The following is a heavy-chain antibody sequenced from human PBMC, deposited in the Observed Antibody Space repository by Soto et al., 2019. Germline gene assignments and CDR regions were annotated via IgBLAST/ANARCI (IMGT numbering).Heavy chain of an antibody. CDR1: GFSLSDYW. D-gene: IGHD3-16*02. CDR2: ISVSGRGT. CDR3: AKSPMITFGGVIVPDYFDY. V-gene: IGHV3-74*03. Sequence: GGSLRLSCAASGFSLSDYWMHWVRQVPGKGLLWVSRISVSGRGTTYADSVKGRFTISRDNSKNTLYLQMNSLRPEDTAVYYCAKSPMITFGGVIVPDYFDYWGQGTLVTVSS. J-gene: IGHJ4*02.